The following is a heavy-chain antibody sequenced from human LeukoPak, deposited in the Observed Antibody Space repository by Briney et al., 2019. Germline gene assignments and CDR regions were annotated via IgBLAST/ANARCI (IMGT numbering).Heavy chain of an antibody. CDR2: IYDTGNT. J-gene: IGHJ4*02. CDR3: ARATPWLLPGY. V-gene: IGHV4-59*01. CDR1: GGSMRTYY. Sequence: PSETLSLTCTVSGGSMRTYYWSWVRQPPGKGLEWIGHIYDTGNTNYNPSLESRVTISVDTSKNQFSLRLTSVTAADTAVYFCARATPWLLPGYWGQGTLVTVSS. D-gene: IGHD3-22*01.